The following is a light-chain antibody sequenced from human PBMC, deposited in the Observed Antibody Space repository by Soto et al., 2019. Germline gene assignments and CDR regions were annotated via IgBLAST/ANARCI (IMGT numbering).Light chain of an antibody. CDR1: SSDVGKYNL. J-gene: IGLJ1*01. Sequence: QSALTQPASVSGSPGQSVTISCTGSSSDVGKYNLVSWYQQHPGKAPKLIIFEVTKRPSGVSDRFSASKSGKTASLTISGLQAEDEADYFCCAYAGTSAFYVFGPGTKLTVL. CDR3: CAYAGTSAFYV. V-gene: IGLV2-23*02. CDR2: EVT.